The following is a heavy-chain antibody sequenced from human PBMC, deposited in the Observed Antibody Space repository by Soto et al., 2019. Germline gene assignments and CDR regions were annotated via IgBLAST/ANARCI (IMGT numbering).Heavy chain of an antibody. V-gene: IGHV3-15*07. CDR2: IKSKTDGGTT. J-gene: IGHJ6*02. CDR1: GFTFSNAW. CDR3: TTRGTRIADYYYYGMDV. Sequence: EVQLVESGGGLVKPGGSLRLSCAASGFTFSNAWMNWVRQAPGKGLEWVGRIKSKTDGGTTDYAAPVKGRFTISRDDSKNTLYLQMNSLKTEDTAVYYCTTRGTRIADYYYYGMDVWGQGTTVTVSS. D-gene: IGHD6-13*01.